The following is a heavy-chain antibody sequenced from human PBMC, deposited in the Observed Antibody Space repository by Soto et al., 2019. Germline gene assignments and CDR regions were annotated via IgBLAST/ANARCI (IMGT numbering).Heavy chain of an antibody. V-gene: IGHV3-30*18. CDR2: ISRDGNNK. CDR1: GFTFRFYD. J-gene: IGHJ4*02. D-gene: IGHD4-4*01. Sequence: QVQLVESGGGVVQPGRSLRLSCATSGFTFRFYDMHWVRQARGKGLEWVAIISRDGNNKDYGDSVKGRFTISRDNSKNTLYLQMNSLRGEDTAVYYCAKDAYTPIRTTAHDSGGLDHWGRGTLVTVSS. CDR3: AKDAYTPIRTTAHDSGGLDH.